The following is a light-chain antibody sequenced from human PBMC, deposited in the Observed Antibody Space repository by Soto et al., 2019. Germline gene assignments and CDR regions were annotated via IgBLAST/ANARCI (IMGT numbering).Light chain of an antibody. CDR1: QSVSSSY. Sequence: EIVLTQSPGTLSLSPGERATFSCRASQSVSSSYIAWYQQKRGQAPRRLIYGASIRATGIPDRFSGSGSGADFTLTISRLEPEDFAVYYCQQYGSSPQTFGQGTKVDI. V-gene: IGKV3-20*01. CDR2: GAS. CDR3: QQYGSSPQT. J-gene: IGKJ1*01.